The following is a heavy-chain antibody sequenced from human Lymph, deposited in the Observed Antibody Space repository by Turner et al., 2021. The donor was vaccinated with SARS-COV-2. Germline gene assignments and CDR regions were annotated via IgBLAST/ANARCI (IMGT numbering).Heavy chain of an antibody. V-gene: IGHV3-30*18. CDR2: ISYDGSNK. CDR1: GFTFSSYA. J-gene: IGHJ6*02. CDR3: AKVRSIFGVVIGGMDV. D-gene: IGHD3-3*01. Sequence: VQLVASGGGVVQPGRSLRLSCAASGFTFSSYAMHWVRQAPGKGLERVTVISYDGSNKYYADSVKGRFTISRDNSKNTLYLQMNSLRAEDTAVYYCAKVRSIFGVVIGGMDVWGQGTTVTVSS.